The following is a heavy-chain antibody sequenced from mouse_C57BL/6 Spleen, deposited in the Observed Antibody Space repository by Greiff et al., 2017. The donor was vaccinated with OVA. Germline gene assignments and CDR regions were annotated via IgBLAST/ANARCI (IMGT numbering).Heavy chain of an antibody. Sequence: VQLQQSGPELVKPGASVKIPCKASGYTFTDYNMDWVKQSHGKSLEWIGDINPNNGGTIYNQKFKGKATLTVDKSSSTAYMELRSLTSEDTAVYYCARRHYGSPYFDYWGQGTTLTVSS. CDR3: ARRHYGSPYFDY. CDR1: GYTFTDYN. V-gene: IGHV1-18*01. D-gene: IGHD1-1*01. CDR2: INPNNGGT. J-gene: IGHJ2*01.